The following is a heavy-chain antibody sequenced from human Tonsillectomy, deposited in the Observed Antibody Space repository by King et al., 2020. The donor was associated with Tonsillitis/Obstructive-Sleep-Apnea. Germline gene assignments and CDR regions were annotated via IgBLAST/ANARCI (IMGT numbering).Heavy chain of an antibody. J-gene: IGHJ6*03. Sequence: VQLQESGPGLVKPSETLSLTCTVSRGSVSSGSYYWSWIRQPPGKGLEWIGCISYSGSTNSNPSLKSRVTISLDTSKNQFSLKLSSVTAADTAVYYCASRRITMIQGAMDVWGKGTTVTVSS. CDR1: RGSVSSGSYY. D-gene: IGHD3-10*01. CDR3: ASRRITMIQGAMDV. V-gene: IGHV4-61*01. CDR2: ISYSGST.